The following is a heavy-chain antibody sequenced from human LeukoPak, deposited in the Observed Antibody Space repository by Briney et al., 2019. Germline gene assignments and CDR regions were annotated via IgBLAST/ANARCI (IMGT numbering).Heavy chain of an antibody. J-gene: IGHJ5*02. CDR2: ISGSGGST. Sequence: GGSLRLSCAASGFTFSSYAMSWVRQAPGKGLEWVSAISGSGGSTYYAHSVKGRFTISRDNSKNTLYLQMNSLRAEDTAVYYCAQIKPRWLQSVSWFDPWGQGTLVTVSS. CDR1: GFTFSSYA. CDR3: AQIKPRWLQSVSWFDP. V-gene: IGHV3-23*01. D-gene: IGHD5-24*01.